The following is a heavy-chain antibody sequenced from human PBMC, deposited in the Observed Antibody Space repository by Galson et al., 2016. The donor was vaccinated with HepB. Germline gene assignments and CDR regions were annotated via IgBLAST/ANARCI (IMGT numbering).Heavy chain of an antibody. D-gene: IGHD2-8*02. CDR1: GFTFSTFA. J-gene: IGHJ3*02. CDR2: ISFDGTNK. CDR3: ARGSVPVLGHAFDI. V-gene: IGHV3-30*04. Sequence: SLRLSCAASGFTFSTFAMHWVRQGPGKGLEWVSIISFDGTNKQYADSVKGRFTISRDKSTNTLYLQMNSLRAEDTAVYYCARGSVPVLGHAFDIWGQGTVVTVSS.